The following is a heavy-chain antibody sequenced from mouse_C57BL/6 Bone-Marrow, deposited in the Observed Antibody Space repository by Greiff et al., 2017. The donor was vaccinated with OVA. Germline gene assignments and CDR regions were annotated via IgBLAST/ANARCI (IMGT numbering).Heavy chain of an antibody. CDR1: RYAFTNYL. J-gene: IGHJ3*01. CDR2: INPGSGGT. V-gene: IGHV1-54*01. CDR3: ARTKFAY. Sequence: QVQLQQSGAELVRPGTSVKVSCKASRYAFTNYLIEWVKQRPGQGLEWIGVINPGSGGTNYNEKFKGKATLTADKSSSTAYMQLSSLTSEDSAVYFCARTKFAYWGQGTLVTVSA.